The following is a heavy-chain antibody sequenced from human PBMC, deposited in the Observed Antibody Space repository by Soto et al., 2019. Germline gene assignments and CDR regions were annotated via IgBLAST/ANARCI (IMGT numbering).Heavy chain of an antibody. J-gene: IGHJ6*02. V-gene: IGHV4-31*03. D-gene: IGHD6-6*01. CDR3: ARDAEAASPQNYYYSGMDV. Sequence: TLSRPCTVSGGSISAGGYYWSWIRQDPGKGLEWVGYIYYSGSTNYNPSLTSRVTISVDTSMHQFSLKLSSVTAANTAVYYWARDAEAASPQNYYYSGMDVWGHGTTVIVS. CDR1: GGSISAGGYY. CDR2: IYYSGST.